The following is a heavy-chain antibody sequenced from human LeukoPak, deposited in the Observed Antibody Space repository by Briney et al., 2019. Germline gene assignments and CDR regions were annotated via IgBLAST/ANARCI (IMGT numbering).Heavy chain of an antibody. CDR2: IYYSGST. Sequence: SQTLSLTCTVSGGSISSGGYYWSWIRQHPGKGLEWIGYIYYSGSTYYNPSLKSRVTISVDTSKNQFSLKLSSVTAADTAVYYCARDSRDGYINYFNYWGQGTLVTVSS. J-gene: IGHJ4*02. CDR1: GGSISSGGYY. D-gene: IGHD5-24*01. CDR3: ARDSRDGYINYFNY. V-gene: IGHV4-31*03.